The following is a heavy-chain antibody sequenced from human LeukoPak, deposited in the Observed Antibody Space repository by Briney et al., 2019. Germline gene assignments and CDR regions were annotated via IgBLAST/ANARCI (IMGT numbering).Heavy chain of an antibody. CDR3: AREKIVATTTLRGRVNWYDP. D-gene: IGHD5-12*01. V-gene: IGHV1-2*02. CDR1: GYTFTVYY. CDR2: INPNSGGT. J-gene: IGHJ5*02. Sequence: ASVKVSCKASGYTFTVYYIHWVRQAPGQGFEWMGWINPNSGGTNYAQRFQDRVTMTTDTSISTAYMELSRLRSDDTAVYYCAREKIVATTTLRGRVNWYDPWGQGTLVTVSS.